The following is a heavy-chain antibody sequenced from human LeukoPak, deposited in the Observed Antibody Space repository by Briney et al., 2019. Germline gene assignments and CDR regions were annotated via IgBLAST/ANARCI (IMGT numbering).Heavy chain of an antibody. J-gene: IGHJ4*02. Sequence: GGSLRLSWAAFGFTLNTYTVNWVRQAPGKGLEWVSSISSSISFISYAGSVKRRFTISRDNARNSLYLQMNSLGAEDTAVYYCARVDFAPRALDYWGQGTLVTVSS. V-gene: IGHV3-21*01. CDR1: GFTLNTYT. CDR3: ARVDFAPRALDY. CDR2: ISSSISFI.